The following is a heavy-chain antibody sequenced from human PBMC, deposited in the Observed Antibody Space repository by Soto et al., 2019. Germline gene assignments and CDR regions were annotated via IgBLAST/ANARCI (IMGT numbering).Heavy chain of an antibody. V-gene: IGHV1-69*02. D-gene: IGHD4-17*01. CDR3: ASVGTTVTPYYYYYMDV. J-gene: IGHJ6*03. CDR1: RVSFSSYT. CDR2: IIPILGIA. Sequence: SVEVCWKACRVSFSSYTRRWVRQSPGQGREWMGRIIPILGIANYAQKFQGRVTITADKSTSTAYMELSSLRSEDTAVYYCASVGTTVTPYYYYYMDVWGKGTTVTVSS.